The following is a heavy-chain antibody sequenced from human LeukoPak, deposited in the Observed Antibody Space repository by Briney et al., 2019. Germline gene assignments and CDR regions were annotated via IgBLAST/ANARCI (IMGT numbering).Heavy chain of an antibody. CDR2: ISGSGGST. CDR1: GFTFSSYA. Sequence: PGGSLRLSCAASGFTFSSYAMSWVRQAPGKGLEWVSAISGSGGSTYYADSVKGRFTISRDNSKNTLYLQMNSLSAEDTAVYYCATDQYSSGWSFDYWGQGTLVTVSS. V-gene: IGHV3-23*01. J-gene: IGHJ4*02. CDR3: ATDQYSSGWSFDY. D-gene: IGHD6-19*01.